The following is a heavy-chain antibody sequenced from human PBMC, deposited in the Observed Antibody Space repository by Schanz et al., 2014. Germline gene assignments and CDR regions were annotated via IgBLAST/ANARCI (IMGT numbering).Heavy chain of an antibody. Sequence: EVNLVESGGGLVQPGTSLSLSCAASGFTFDDYAMHWVLQVPGKGLEWVSGISWESVNIDYGDSVKGRFTISRDNAKNSLYLEMSNLRPEDTALYYCAKDLSFWSGCFDSWGRGTLVTVSS. CDR2: ISWESVNI. D-gene: IGHD3-3*01. V-gene: IGHV3-9*01. J-gene: IGHJ4*02. CDR3: AKDLSFWSGCFDS. CDR1: GFTFDDYA.